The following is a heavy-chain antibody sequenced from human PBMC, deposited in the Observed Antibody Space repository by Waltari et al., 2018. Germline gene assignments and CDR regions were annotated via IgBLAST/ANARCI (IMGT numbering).Heavy chain of an antibody. V-gene: IGHV3-73*01. Sequence: EVQLVESGGGLVQPGGSLKLSCAASGFTFSGSAMHWVRQASGKGLEWVGRIRSKANSYATAYAASVKGRFTISRDDSKNTAYLQMNSLKTEDTAVYYCTRQGFRFLEWFADYWGQGTLVIVSS. J-gene: IGHJ4*02. CDR1: GFTFSGSA. D-gene: IGHD3-3*01. CDR3: TRQGFRFLEWFADY. CDR2: IRSKANSYAT.